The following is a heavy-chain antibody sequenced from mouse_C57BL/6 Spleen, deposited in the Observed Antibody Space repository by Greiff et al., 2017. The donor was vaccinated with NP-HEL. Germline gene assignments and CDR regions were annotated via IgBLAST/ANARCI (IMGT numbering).Heavy chain of an antibody. J-gene: IGHJ1*03. Sequence: VKLMESGPELVKPGASVKISCKASGYAFSSSWMNWVKQRPGQGLEWIGRIYPGDGDTNYNGKFKGKATLTADKSSSTACMQLSSLTSEDSAVYFGAGGDWYFDVWGTGTTVTVSS. CDR1: GYAFSSSW. CDR2: IYPGDGDT. V-gene: IGHV1-82*01. CDR3: AGGDWYFDV.